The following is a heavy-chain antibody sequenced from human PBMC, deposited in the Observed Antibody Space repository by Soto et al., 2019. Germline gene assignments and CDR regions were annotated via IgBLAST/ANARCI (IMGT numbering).Heavy chain of an antibody. V-gene: IGHV4-39*01. CDR2: IYYSGST. J-gene: IGHJ1*01. D-gene: IGHD3-3*01. CDR1: GGSISSSSYY. Sequence: SETLSLTCTVSGGSISSSSYYWGWIRQPPGKGLEWIGSIYYSGSTYYNPSLKSRVTISVDTSKNQFSLKLSSVTAADTAVYYCATISRFLEHQYFQHWGQGTLVTVSS. CDR3: ATISRFLEHQYFQH.